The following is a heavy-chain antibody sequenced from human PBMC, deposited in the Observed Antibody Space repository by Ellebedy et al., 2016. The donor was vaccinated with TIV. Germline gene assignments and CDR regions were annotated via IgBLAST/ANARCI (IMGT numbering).Heavy chain of an antibody. J-gene: IGHJ4*02. CDR1: GFTFSSYA. D-gene: IGHD5-18*01. CDR3: AKAPYTAMVPFDY. Sequence: GESLKISXAASGFTFSSYAMSWVRQAPGKGLEWVSAISGSGGSTYYADSVKGRFTISRDNSKNTLYLQMNSLRAEDTAVYYCAKAPYTAMVPFDYWGQGTLVTVSS. CDR2: ISGSGGST. V-gene: IGHV3-23*01.